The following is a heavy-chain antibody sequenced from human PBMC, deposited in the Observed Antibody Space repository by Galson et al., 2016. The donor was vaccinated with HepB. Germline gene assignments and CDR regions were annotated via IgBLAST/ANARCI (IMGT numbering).Heavy chain of an antibody. D-gene: IGHD4-17*01. CDR1: GFPFGDYA. J-gene: IGHJ6*02. CDR3: ARVPLHDYAGGMDA. Sequence: SLSLSCAASGFPFGDYALSWVRQAPGKGLEWVSAISYNGANTYYADSVKGRFTISRDNSKDTVFLEMSSLRAEDTAVIYCARVPLHDYAGGMDAWGQGTTVTVSS. CDR2: ISYNGANT. V-gene: IGHV3-23*01.